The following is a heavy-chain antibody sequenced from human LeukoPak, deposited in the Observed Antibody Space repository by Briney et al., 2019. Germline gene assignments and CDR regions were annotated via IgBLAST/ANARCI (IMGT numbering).Heavy chain of an antibody. CDR1: GFTFGDYY. CDR3: ARDGTGSNSGWYIH. V-gene: IGHV3-33*08. J-gene: IGHJ4*02. CDR2: IWYDGSNK. Sequence: GGSLRLSCATSGFTFGDYYMSWIRQAPGKGLEWVAVIWYDGSNKYYADSVKGRFTISRDNSKNTLYLQMNSLRAEDTAVYYCARDGTGSNSGWYIHWGQGTLVTVSS. D-gene: IGHD6-19*01.